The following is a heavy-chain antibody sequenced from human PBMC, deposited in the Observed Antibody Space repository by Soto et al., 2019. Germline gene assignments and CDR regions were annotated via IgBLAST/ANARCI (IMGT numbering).Heavy chain of an antibody. Sequence: PGGSLRLSCVVSGFTFSDHYMDWVRQAPGKGLEWVGRSRNKANSYSKEYAASVKDRFTVSRDESKKSLYLQMNSLKIDDTAVYCCARCERSGRDFDSWGQGTLVTFSS. CDR3: ARCERSGRDFDS. CDR2: SRNKANSYSK. D-gene: IGHD3-3*01. J-gene: IGHJ4*02. CDR1: GFTFSDHY. V-gene: IGHV3-72*01.